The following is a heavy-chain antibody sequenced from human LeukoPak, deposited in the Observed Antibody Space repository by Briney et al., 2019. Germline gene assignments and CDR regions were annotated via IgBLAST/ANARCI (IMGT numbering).Heavy chain of an antibody. CDR1: ADSISTFSSYS. V-gene: IGHV4-61*01. J-gene: IGHJ2*01. D-gene: IGHD2-15*01. CDR3: AKRGEGCSGLSCLYWHFDI. Sequence: PSETLSLTCTVSADSISTFSSYSWSWIRQPPGKGLEWIGSLYHSGSTNYNPSLRSRCTISVDMSKNQLSLKLSSVTAADTAVYYCAKRGEGCSGLSCLYWHFDIWGRGTLVTVSS. CDR2: LYHSGST.